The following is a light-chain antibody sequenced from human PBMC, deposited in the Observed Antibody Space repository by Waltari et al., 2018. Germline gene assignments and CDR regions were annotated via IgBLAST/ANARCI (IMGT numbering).Light chain of an antibody. CDR1: QSISSD. CDR2: AAS. Sequence: DIQMTQSPSSLSASVGDRVTITCRASQSISSDLNWYQEKPGRARKLLIYAASNLPSGVPSRFGGSGSATDFTLTISSLQPEDFATYYCQQSYIMPWTFGQGTKVEIK. V-gene: IGKV1-39*01. J-gene: IGKJ1*01. CDR3: QQSYIMPWT.